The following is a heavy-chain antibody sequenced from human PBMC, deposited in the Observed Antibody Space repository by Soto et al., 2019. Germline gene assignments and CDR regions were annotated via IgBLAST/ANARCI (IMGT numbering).Heavy chain of an antibody. V-gene: IGHV3-23*01. Sequence: LRLSCAASGFTFSNYVMSWVRQAPGKGLEWVSTISGSDGTTYYADSVKGRFTISRDNSKNTLYLQMNTLRAEDMAVYYCAKEASSGWYYFDYWGQGTVVTVSS. CDR2: ISGSDGTT. CDR3: AKEASSGWYYFDY. J-gene: IGHJ4*02. CDR1: GFTFSNYV. D-gene: IGHD6-19*01.